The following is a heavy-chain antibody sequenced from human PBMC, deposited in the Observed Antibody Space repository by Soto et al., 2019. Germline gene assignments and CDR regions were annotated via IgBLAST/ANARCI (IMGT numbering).Heavy chain of an antibody. D-gene: IGHD3-10*02. V-gene: IGHV3-23*01. J-gene: IGHJ6*02. CDR3: ARDMSGGTYSYYYGMDV. CDR1: GFTFSSYA. CDR2: ISGSGSPT. Sequence: EVQLLESGGGLGQPGGSLRLSCAASGFTFSSYAMTWVRQAPGRGLEWVSAISGSGSPTYYADSVKGRFTISRDNSKNTLYVQVNGLRADDTAVYYCARDMSGGTYSYYYGMDVWGQGTPVTVSS.